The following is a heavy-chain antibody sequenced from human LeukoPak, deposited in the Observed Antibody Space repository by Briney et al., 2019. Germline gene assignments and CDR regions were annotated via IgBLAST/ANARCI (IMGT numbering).Heavy chain of an antibody. CDR1: GFTFSTYS. CDR2: IDTSSSV. D-gene: IGHD1-26*01. CDR3: ARAAVGPTTYYYYYMGV. Sequence: GGSLRLSCAASGFTFSTYSMHWVRQAPGKGLEWVSYIDTSSSVYYEDSVKGRFSISKDNAKNSLYLQMNSLRAEDTAVYYCARAAVGPTTYYYYYMGVWGNGTTVTVSS. J-gene: IGHJ6*03. V-gene: IGHV3-48*04.